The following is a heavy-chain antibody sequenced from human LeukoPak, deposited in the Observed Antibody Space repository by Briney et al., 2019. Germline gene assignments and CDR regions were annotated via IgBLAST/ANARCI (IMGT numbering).Heavy chain of an antibody. CDR2: IYYSEST. J-gene: IGHJ4*02. V-gene: IGHV4-61*01. Sequence: SETLSLTCTVSVGSDSSGSYYGSWIRQPPGKGLEWIGYIYYSESTNYNPSLKSRVTISVAASKTQFSLKLSSGTAADTAVYYCATSGSGGIGYFDSWGQGTLVTVSS. CDR3: ATSGSGGIGYFDS. CDR1: VGSDSSGSYY. D-gene: IGHD6-13*01.